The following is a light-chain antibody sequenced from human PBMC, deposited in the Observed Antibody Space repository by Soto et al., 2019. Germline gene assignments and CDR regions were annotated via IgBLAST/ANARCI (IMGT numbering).Light chain of an antibody. V-gene: IGLV2-14*01. CDR2: DAS. CDR1: SSDVGGYNY. Sequence: QSALTQPVSVSGSPGQSITISCTGTSSDVGGYNYVSWYQQHPGKAPKVMIYDASNRPSGISNRFSGSKSGNTASLTISGLQAEDEADYYCSSYSTTTALGVVFGGGTKLTVL. CDR3: SSYSTTTALGVV. J-gene: IGLJ2*01.